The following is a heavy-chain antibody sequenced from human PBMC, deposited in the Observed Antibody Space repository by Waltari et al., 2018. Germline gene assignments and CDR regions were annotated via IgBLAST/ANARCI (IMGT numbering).Heavy chain of an antibody. CDR3: ARGDEWWDIVVVPAANYGMDV. CDR2: INHSGST. Sequence: QVQLQQWGAGLLKPSETLSLTCAVYGGSFSGYYWSWIRQPPGKGLEWIGEINHSGSTNFNPSLKSRVTISVDTSKNQFSLKLSSVTAADTAVYYCARGDEWWDIVVVPAANYGMDVWGQGTTVTVSS. V-gene: IGHV4-34*01. CDR1: GGSFSGYY. D-gene: IGHD2-2*01. J-gene: IGHJ6*02.